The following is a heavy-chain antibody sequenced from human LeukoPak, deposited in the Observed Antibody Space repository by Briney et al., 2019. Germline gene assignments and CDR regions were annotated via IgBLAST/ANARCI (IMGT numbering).Heavy chain of an antibody. V-gene: IGHV4-38-2*01. CDR2: IYHSGST. Sequence: SETLSLTCAVSGYSISSGYYWGWIRQPPGKGLEWIGSIYHSGSTYYNPSLKSRVTISVDTSKNQFSLKLSSVTAAETAVYYCATVWFGELLWGYFDYWGQGTLVTVSS. D-gene: IGHD3-10*01. CDR1: GYSISSGYY. CDR3: ATVWFGELLWGYFDY. J-gene: IGHJ4*02.